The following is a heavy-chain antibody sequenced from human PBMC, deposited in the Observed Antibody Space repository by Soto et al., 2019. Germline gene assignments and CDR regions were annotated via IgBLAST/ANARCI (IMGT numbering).Heavy chain of an antibody. V-gene: IGHV1-8*01. CDR3: ARRVPAARRGVHHGMDV. CDR2: MNPNSGNT. D-gene: IGHD6-6*01. J-gene: IGHJ6*02. Sequence: ASVKVSCKASGYTFTSYDINWVRQATGQGLEWMGWMNPNSGNTGYAQKFQGRVTMTRNTSISTAYMELSSLRSEDTAVYYCARRVPAARRGVHHGMDVWGQGTTVTVSS. CDR1: GYTFTSYD.